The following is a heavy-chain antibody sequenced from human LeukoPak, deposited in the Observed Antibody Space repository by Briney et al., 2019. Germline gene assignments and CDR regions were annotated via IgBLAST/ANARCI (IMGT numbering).Heavy chain of an antibody. V-gene: IGHV1-58*01. CDR3: AASGFDWLLGTYYFDY. J-gene: IGHJ4*02. D-gene: IGHD3-9*01. Sequence: TSVKVSCKASGFTFTSSAVQWVRQARGQRLEWIGWIVVGSGNTNYAPKFQERVTITRDMSTSTAYTELSSLRSEDTAVYYCAASGFDWLLGTYYFDYWGQGTLVTVSS. CDR2: IVVGSGNT. CDR1: GFTFTSSA.